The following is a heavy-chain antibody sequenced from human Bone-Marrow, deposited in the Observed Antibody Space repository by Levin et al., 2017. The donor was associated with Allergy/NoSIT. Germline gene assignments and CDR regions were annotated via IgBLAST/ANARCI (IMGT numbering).Heavy chain of an antibody. CDR3: ARGPNAAAGTY. J-gene: IGHJ4*02. Sequence: QPGGSLRLSCVTSGFNFSNYGMNWVRQSPGKGLEWLAVIWFDASKTEYADSVRGRFIVSRDNSRDTMFLQMDGLTVEDTAVYYCARGPNAAAGTYWGQGTLVTVSS. CDR1: GFNFSNYG. CDR2: IWFDASKT. V-gene: IGHV3-33*01. D-gene: IGHD6-13*01.